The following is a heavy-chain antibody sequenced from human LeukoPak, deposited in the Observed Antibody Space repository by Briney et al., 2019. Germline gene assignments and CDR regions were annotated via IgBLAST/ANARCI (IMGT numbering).Heavy chain of an antibody. CDR3: AKARTTGTTSRLCAFDI. D-gene: IGHD1-1*01. CDR2: FDPEDGET. Sequence: ASVKVSCKVSGYTLTELSMHWVRQAPGKGLEWMGGFDPEDGETIYAQKFQGRVTMTEDTSTDTAYMELSSLRSEDTAVYYCAKARTTGTTSRLCAFDIWGQGTMVTVSS. V-gene: IGHV1-24*01. CDR1: GYTLTELS. J-gene: IGHJ3*02.